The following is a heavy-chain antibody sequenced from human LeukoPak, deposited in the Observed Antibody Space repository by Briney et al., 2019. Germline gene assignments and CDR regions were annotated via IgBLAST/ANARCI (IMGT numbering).Heavy chain of an antibody. CDR1: GFTFSSYA. Sequence: PGGSLRLSCAASGFTFSSYAMHWVRQAPGKGLEWVAVISYDGSNKYYADSVKGRFTISRDNSKNTLYLQMNSLRAEDTAVYYCAKDRWTTVTTGATEIDYWGQGTLVTVSS. V-gene: IGHV3-30*04. J-gene: IGHJ4*02. CDR2: ISYDGSNK. D-gene: IGHD4-17*01. CDR3: AKDRWTTVTTGATEIDY.